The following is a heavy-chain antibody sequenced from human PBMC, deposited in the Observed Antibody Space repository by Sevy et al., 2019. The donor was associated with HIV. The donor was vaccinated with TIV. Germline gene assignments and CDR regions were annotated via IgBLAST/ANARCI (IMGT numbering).Heavy chain of an antibody. D-gene: IGHD1-26*01. V-gene: IGHV3-72*01. CDR3: AAVGASRGYFDI. CDR2: IRNKVKSYTT. Sequence: GGSLRLSCVASGFTFGDHYMDWVRQAPGKGLEWVGRIRNKVKSYTTDYAASVKGRFIVSRDDSKKSLYLQMNSLKTEDTAVYYCAAVGASRGYFDIWGRGTLVTVSS. CDR1: GFTFGDHY. J-gene: IGHJ2*01.